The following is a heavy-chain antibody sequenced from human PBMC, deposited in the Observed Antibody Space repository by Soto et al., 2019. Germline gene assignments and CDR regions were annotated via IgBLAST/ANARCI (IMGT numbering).Heavy chain of an antibody. CDR2: ISYDGSNK. V-gene: IGHV3-30-3*01. CDR1: GFTFSSYA. D-gene: IGHD3-22*01. Sequence: QVQLVESGGGVVQPGRSLRLSCAASGFTFSSYAMHWVRQAPGKGLEWVAVISYDGSNKYYADSVKGRFTISRDNSKNTLYLQMNSLRAEDTAVYYCARARLRGYYDSSGYYYWGQGTLVTVSS. J-gene: IGHJ4*02. CDR3: ARARLRGYYDSSGYYY.